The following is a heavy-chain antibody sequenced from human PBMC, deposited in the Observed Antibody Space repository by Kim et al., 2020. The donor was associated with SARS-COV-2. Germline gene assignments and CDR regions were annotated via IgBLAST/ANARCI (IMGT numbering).Heavy chain of an antibody. CDR2: ISYDGSNK. V-gene: IGHV3-30*18. Sequence: GGSLRLSCAASGFTFSSYGMHWVRQAPGKGLEWVAVISYDGSNKYYADSVKGRFTISRDNSKNTLYLQMNSLRAEDTAVYYCAKDQAHSGSYVSLWGQGTLVTVSS. D-gene: IGHD1-26*01. CDR3: AKDQAHSGSYVSL. CDR1: GFTFSSYG. J-gene: IGHJ4*02.